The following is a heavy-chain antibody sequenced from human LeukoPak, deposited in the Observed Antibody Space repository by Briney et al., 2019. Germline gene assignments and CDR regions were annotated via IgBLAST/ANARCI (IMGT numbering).Heavy chain of an antibody. CDR3: ARDTRY. J-gene: IGHJ4*02. V-gene: IGHV4-31*03. D-gene: IGHD2-15*01. CDR2: IYYSGST. CDR1: GGSVSSSANY. Sequence: SSQTLSLTCTVSGGSVSSSANYWSWIRQHPGKGLEWIGYIYYSGSTYYNPSLKSRVTISVDTSKNQFSLKLDSVTAADTAVYYCARDTRYWGQGTLVTVSS.